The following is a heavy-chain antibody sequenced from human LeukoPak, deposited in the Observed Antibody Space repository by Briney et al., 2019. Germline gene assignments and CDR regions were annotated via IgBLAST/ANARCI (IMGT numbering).Heavy chain of an antibody. J-gene: IGHJ5*02. D-gene: IGHD1-1*01. CDR2: IYYSGST. CDR1: GGSISTSSYY. V-gene: IGHV4-61*01. Sequence: SETLSLTCTISGGSISTSSYYWSWIRQPPGKGLEWIGYIYYSGSTNYNPSLQSRVTISVDTSKNQFSLKLSSVTAADTAVYYCAKEHNDCEGIWFDPWGQGTLVTVSS. CDR3: AKEHNDCEGIWFDP.